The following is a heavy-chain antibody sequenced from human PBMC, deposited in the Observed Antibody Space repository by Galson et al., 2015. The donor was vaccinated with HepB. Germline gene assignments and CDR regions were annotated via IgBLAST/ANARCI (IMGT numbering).Heavy chain of an antibody. V-gene: IGHV3-20*04. CDR3: ARDRGILTGYQHYYSGMDV. D-gene: IGHD3-9*01. Sequence: SLRLSCAASGFNFDGYGMNWVRQAPGKGLEWVSGINWKGDRTYYADSVKGRFTISRDDAKNSLYLQMNSLRAEDTALYYCARDRGILTGYQHYYSGMDVWGQGTTVTVSS. CDR2: INWKGDRT. CDR1: GFNFDGYG. J-gene: IGHJ6*02.